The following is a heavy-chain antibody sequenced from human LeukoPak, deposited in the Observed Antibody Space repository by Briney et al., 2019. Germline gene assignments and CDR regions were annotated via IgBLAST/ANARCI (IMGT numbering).Heavy chain of an antibody. CDR2: ISVYNGNT. Sequence: ASVKVSCTASGYTFTTYGISWVRQAPGQGLEWLGRISVYNGNTNYAQKLQGRVTMTTDTSTSTAYMELRSLRSDDTPVYYCARMILLLGDVLTVPPRGFDYWGQGTLVTVSS. CDR3: ARMILLLGDVLTVPPRGFDY. J-gene: IGHJ4*02. V-gene: IGHV1-18*01. CDR1: GYTFTTYG. D-gene: IGHD3-9*01.